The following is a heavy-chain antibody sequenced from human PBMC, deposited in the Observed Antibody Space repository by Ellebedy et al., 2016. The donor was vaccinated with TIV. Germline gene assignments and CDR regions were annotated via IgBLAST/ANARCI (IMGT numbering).Heavy chain of an antibody. V-gene: IGHV3-7*01. CDR2: IKQDGSEK. D-gene: IGHD2-2*02. J-gene: IGHJ5*02. CDR1: GFTFSSYW. Sequence: GESLKISCAASGFTFSSYWMSWVRQAPGKGLEWVANIKQDGSEKYYVDSVKGRFTISRDNAKNSLYLQMNSLRAEDTAVYYCARDLYCSSTSCYMANWFDPWGQGTLVTVSS. CDR3: ARDLYCSSTSCYMANWFDP.